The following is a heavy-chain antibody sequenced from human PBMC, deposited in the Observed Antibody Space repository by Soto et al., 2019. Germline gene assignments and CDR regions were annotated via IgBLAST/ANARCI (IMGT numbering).Heavy chain of an antibody. D-gene: IGHD6-19*01. J-gene: IGHJ4*02. CDR2: ISTGSGYI. CDR3: TRDSGYFDS. Sequence: GGSLRLSCAASGFTFSSYSMIWVRQIPGKGLECVSYISTGSGYIKYADSVKGRFTISRDNAKNTLYLEMNDLRVEDTALYYCTRDSGYFDSWGQGIQVTVSS. CDR1: GFTFSSYS. V-gene: IGHV3-21*01.